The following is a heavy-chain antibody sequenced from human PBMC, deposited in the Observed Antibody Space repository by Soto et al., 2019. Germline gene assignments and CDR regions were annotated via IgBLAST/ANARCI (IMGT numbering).Heavy chain of an antibody. D-gene: IGHD3-16*01. Sequence: QITLKESGPPLVKHTQTLTLTCTFSGFSLSTSGVGVGWIRQPPGKALEWLALIYWDDDKRYSPSLKSRLTITKDTSKNQVVLTMTNMDPVDTATYYCARLPFYYYYMDVWGKGTTVTVSS. CDR2: IYWDDDK. CDR3: ARLPFYYYYMDV. J-gene: IGHJ6*03. CDR1: GFSLSTSGVG. V-gene: IGHV2-5*02.